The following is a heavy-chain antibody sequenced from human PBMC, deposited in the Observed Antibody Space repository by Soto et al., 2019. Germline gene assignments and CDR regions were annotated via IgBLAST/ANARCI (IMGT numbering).Heavy chain of an antibody. Sequence: GGSLRLSCAASGFTFSSYAMSWVRQAPGKGLEWVSAISGSGGSTYYADSVKGRFTISRDNSKNTLFLQMNSLSVEDTAIYYCAKAPLIGCSGTKCYHFDSWGQGTLVTVSS. CDR3: AKAPLIGCSGTKCYHFDS. J-gene: IGHJ4*02. V-gene: IGHV3-23*01. CDR1: GFTFSSYA. CDR2: ISGSGGST. D-gene: IGHD2-8*01.